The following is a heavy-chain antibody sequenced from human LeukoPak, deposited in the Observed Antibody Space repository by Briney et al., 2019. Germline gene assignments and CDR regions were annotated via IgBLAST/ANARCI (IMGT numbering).Heavy chain of an antibody. J-gene: IGHJ4*02. D-gene: IGHD2-2*01. CDR3: ARPICSSTSCSAFDY. Sequence: SETLSLTCAVSGYSISSGYYWGWIRQPPGKGLEWIGSIHHSGSTYYNPSLKSRVTISVDTSKNQFSLKLSSVTAADTAVYYCARPICSSTSCSAFDYWGQGTLVTVSS. CDR2: IHHSGST. CDR1: GYSISSGYY. V-gene: IGHV4-38-2*01.